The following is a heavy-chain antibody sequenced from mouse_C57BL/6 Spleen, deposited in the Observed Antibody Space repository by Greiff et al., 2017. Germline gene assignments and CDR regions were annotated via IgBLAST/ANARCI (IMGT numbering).Heavy chain of an antibody. D-gene: IGHD1-1*01. J-gene: IGHJ2*01. CDR1: GYAFSSSW. V-gene: IGHV1-82*01. CDR2: IYPGDGDT. CDR3: ASEDYYGSSYVDY. Sequence: QVQLQQSGPELVKPGASVKISCKASGYAFSSSWMNWVKQRPGKGLEWIGRIYPGDGDTNYNGKFKGKATMTADKSSSTAYMQLSSLTSEDSAVYFGASEDYYGSSYVDYWGQGTTLTVSA.